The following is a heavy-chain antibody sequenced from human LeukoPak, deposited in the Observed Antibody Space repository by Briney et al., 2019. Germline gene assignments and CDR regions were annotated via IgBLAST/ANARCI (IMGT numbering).Heavy chain of an antibody. V-gene: IGHV4-61*01. CDR1: GGSVSSGSYY. Sequence: PSETLSLTCTVSGGSVSSGSYYWSWIRQPPGQGLEWIGFIYYSGTTKYSPSLKSRVTISIDTSRNQFSLKLNSVTAADSVVSYCARDRCTSTNCYAGYYYGTDVWGQGTTVTVSS. D-gene: IGHD2-2*01. J-gene: IGHJ6*02. CDR3: ARDRCTSTNCYAGYYYGTDV. CDR2: IYYSGTT.